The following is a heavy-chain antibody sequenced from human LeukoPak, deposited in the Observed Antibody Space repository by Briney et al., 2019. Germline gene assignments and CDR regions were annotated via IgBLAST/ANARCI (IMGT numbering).Heavy chain of an antibody. CDR2: MNPNSGNT. CDR3: AREWEAAAGNWFDP. CDR1: GYTFTSYD. J-gene: IGHJ5*02. D-gene: IGHD6-13*01. V-gene: IGHV1-8*01. Sequence: ASVKVSCKASGYTFTSYDINWVRQATGQGLEWMGWMNPNSGNTGYAQKFQGRVTMTRNTSISTAYMVLSSLRSEDTAVYYCAREWEAAAGNWFDPWGQGTLVTVSS.